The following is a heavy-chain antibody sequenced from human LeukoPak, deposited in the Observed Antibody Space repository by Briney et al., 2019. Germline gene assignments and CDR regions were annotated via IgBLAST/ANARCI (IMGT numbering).Heavy chain of an antibody. CDR1: GYTLIELS. D-gene: IGHD3-10*01. CDR3: ATRWFGEKYDAFDI. J-gene: IGHJ3*02. V-gene: IGHV1-24*01. CDR2: FDHKYCET. Sequence: ASVRVSCKVSGYTLIELSMHWVLQAPGKGREWVGGFDHKYCETIYAQKFQGRVTMNEDTSTDTAYMELSSLRSEDTAVYYCATRWFGEKYDAFDIWGQGTMVTVSS.